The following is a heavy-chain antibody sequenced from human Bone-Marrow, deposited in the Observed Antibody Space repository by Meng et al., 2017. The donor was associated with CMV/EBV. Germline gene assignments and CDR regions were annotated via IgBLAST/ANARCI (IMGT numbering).Heavy chain of an antibody. Sequence: SETLSLTCAVYVESLSAYSWSWIRQPPGKGLEYIGEINHSGSTNYNPSLKSRLTMSIDTSKNQFPLKLTSVTAADTAVYYCARDQGGLWGQGTRVTVSS. CDR1: VESLSAYS. CDR3: ARDQGGL. J-gene: IGHJ4*02. D-gene: IGHD3-16*01. CDR2: INHSGST. V-gene: IGHV4-34*01.